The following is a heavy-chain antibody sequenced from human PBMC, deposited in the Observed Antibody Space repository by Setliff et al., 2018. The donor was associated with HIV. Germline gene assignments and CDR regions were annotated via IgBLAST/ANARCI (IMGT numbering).Heavy chain of an antibody. CDR3: ARDLPGTELNYFDC. D-gene: IGHD1-7*01. V-gene: IGHV3-11*01. J-gene: IGHJ4*02. Sequence: GGSLRLSCAASGFTVSSNYMSWARQAPGKGLEWISYISSSDSTIYYTDSVKGRFTISRDNAKNTLYLQMNSLRAEDTAVYYCARDLPGTELNYFDCWGQGTLVTVSS. CDR1: GFTVSSNY. CDR2: ISSSDSTI.